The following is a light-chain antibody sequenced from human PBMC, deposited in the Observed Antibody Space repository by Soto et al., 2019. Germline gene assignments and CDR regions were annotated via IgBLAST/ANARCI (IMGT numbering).Light chain of an antibody. CDR1: SSNIGAGYD. CDR2: GNS. V-gene: IGLV1-40*01. J-gene: IGLJ2*01. Sequence: QSVLTQPPSVSGAPGQRVTISCTGSSSNIGAGYDVHWYQQLPGTAPKLLIYGNSNRPSGVPDRISGSKSGTSASLAITGLQAEDEADYYCQSFDGSLSGSVFGGGTKLTVL. CDR3: QSFDGSLSGSV.